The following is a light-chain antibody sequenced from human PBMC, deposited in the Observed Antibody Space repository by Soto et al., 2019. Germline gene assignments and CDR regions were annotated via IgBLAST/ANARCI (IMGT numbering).Light chain of an antibody. CDR3: QQYNNWPRT. Sequence: EIFMTQSPSTLSVSPVEIATLSCRASQSVSSNLAWYQQKPGQAPRLLIYGASARATGIPARFSGSGSGTEFTLTISSLQSEDFAVYYCQQYNNWPRTFGQGTKV. J-gene: IGKJ1*01. CDR2: GAS. V-gene: IGKV3-15*01. CDR1: QSVSSN.